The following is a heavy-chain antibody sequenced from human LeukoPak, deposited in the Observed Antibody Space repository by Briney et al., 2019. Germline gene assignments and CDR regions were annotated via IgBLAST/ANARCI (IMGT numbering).Heavy chain of an antibody. D-gene: IGHD3-22*01. V-gene: IGHV4-39*07. CDR2: VYYTGNT. CDR3: ARNIGGYHRGGAFDI. CDR1: GDSITGYY. Sequence: PSETLSLTCSVSGDSITGYYWGWIRQPPGKGLEWIGNVYYTGNTYYNSSLKSRVTISLDTSKNQFSLKVISMTAADTAVYYCARNIGGYHRGGAFDIWGQGTMVTVSS. J-gene: IGHJ3*02.